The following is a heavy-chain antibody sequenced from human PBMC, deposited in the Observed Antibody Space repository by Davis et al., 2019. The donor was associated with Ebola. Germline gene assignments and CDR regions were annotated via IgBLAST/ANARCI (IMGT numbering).Heavy chain of an antibody. CDR2: IHHSGST. Sequence: ESLKISCAASGFSFSSYWMSWVRQAPGKGLEWIGEIHHSGSTNYNPSLKSRVTISVDTSKNQFSLKLSSVTAADTAVYYCARDRIAGSSSFSYYYGMDVWGQGTTVTVSS. CDR1: GFSFSSYW. D-gene: IGHD6-6*01. CDR3: ARDRIAGSSSFSYYYGMDV. V-gene: IGHV4-34*01. J-gene: IGHJ6*01.